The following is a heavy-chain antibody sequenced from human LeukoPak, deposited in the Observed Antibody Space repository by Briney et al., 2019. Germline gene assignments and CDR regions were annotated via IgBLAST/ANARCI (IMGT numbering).Heavy chain of an antibody. Sequence: GGSLRLSCAASGFTFSSYAMCWVRQAPGKGLEWVSSISGSGGSTYYADSVKGRFTVSRDNSKNTVYLQMNSLRAEDTAVYYCAEAAGDSYGYSRTAYDIWGQGTKVTVSS. CDR2: ISGSGGST. CDR3: AEAAGDSYGYSRTAYDI. V-gene: IGHV3-23*01. D-gene: IGHD5-18*01. CDR1: GFTFSSYA. J-gene: IGHJ3*02.